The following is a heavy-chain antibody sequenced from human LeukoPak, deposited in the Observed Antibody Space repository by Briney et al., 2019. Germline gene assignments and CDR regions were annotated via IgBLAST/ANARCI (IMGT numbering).Heavy chain of an antibody. CDR1: GFTFSNYW. J-gene: IGHJ2*01. V-gene: IGHV3-7*01. CDR2: VRQDGSEK. CDR3: ATRYFDL. Sequence: GGSLRLSCAASGFTFSNYWMNWVRQAPGKGLEWVANVRQDGSEKYYVASVKGRFTISRDNAKNSLYLQMNSLRAEDTAVYYCATRYFDLWGRGTLVTISS.